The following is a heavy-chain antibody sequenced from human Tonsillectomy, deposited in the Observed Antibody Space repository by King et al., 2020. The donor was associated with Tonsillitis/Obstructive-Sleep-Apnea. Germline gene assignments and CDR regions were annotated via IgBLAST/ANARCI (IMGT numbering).Heavy chain of an antibody. V-gene: IGHV4-61*08. D-gene: IGHD3-3*01. J-gene: IGHJ4*02. CDR2: IYYTGST. Sequence: QLQESGPGLVKPSETLSLTCTVSGGSVSSGDYYWGWVRQPPGKGLEWIGYIYYTGSTNYNPSLRSRVTISVDTSKNQFSLKLNSVTAADTAMYYCVRGEESWSGYYYFDYWGQGTLVTVSS. CDR3: VRGEESWSGYYYFDY. CDR1: GGSVSSGDYY.